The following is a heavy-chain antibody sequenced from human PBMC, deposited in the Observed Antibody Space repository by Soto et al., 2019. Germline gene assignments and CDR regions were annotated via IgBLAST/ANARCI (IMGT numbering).Heavy chain of an antibody. V-gene: IGHV3-43D*03. CDR2: ISADGSDP. CDR1: GFTFEDFD. D-gene: IGHD3-22*01. Sequence: PGGSLRLSCAASGFTFEDFDLHWVRQSSGKGPEWVSLISADGSDPYYADSVKGRFTISRDNRKDSLYLQMNSLRPEDSAIYYCTKARFYFDSSPYDSWGQGTLVTVSS. J-gene: IGHJ4*02. CDR3: TKARFYFDSSPYDS.